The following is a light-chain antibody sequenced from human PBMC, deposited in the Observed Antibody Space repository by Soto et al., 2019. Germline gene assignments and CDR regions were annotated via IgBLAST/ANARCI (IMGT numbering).Light chain of an antibody. CDR3: LQDYDFPYT. V-gene: IGKV1-6*01. J-gene: IGKJ2*01. CDR1: QDVRVD. CDR2: AAS. Sequence: GVRVMITCRASQDVRVDVGWLQQRPGHAPNLLIYAASTLHTGVPSTFTGSVSVTDFTLTINDLQPEDVATYFCLQDYDFPYTFGQGTKREI.